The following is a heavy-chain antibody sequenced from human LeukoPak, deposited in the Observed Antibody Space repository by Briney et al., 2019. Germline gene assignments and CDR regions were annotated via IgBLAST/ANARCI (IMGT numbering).Heavy chain of an antibody. CDR3: ARGLGYCSSTSCYRGAFDI. CDR2: IIPIFGTA. Sequence: SVKVSCKASGGTFSSYAISWVRQAPGQGLEWMGGIIPIFGTANYAQKFQGRVTTTADESTSTAYMELSSLRSEDTAVYYCARGLGYCSSTSCYRGAFDIWGQGTMVTVSS. V-gene: IGHV1-69*13. CDR1: GGTFSSYA. D-gene: IGHD2-2*02. J-gene: IGHJ3*02.